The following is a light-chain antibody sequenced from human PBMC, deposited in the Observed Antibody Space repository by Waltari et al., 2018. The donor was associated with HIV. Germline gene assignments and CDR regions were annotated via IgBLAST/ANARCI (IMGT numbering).Light chain of an antibody. J-gene: IGLJ2*01. CDR1: NSDVGAYDF. CDR3: TSYAGNSNFVV. CDR2: EVN. Sequence: QSALTQPPSASGSPGQSVSISCTATNSDVGAYDFVSWYQQHPGKAPKLIIYEVNKRPSGVPDRFSGSKSGNTASLIVSGLQAEDEGDYFCTSYAGNSNFVVFGGGTKLTVL. V-gene: IGLV2-8*01.